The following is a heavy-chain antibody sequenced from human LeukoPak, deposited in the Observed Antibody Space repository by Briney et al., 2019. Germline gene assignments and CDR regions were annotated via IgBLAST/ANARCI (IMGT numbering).Heavy chain of an antibody. CDR1: GGSFSGYY. J-gene: IGHJ4*02. D-gene: IGHD3-9*01. CDR3: ATSYDILTGDDY. V-gene: IGHV4-34*01. Sequence: MASETLSLTCAVYGGSFSGYYWSWIRQPPGKGLEWIGEINHSGSTNYNPSLKSRLTISVDTSKNQFSLKLSSVTAADTAVYYCATSYDILTGDDYWGQGTLVTVSS. CDR2: INHSGST.